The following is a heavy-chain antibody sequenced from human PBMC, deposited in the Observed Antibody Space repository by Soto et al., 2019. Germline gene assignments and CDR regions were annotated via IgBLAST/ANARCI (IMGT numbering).Heavy chain of an antibody. CDR3: GTGSAFDI. V-gene: IGHV3-15*01. Sequence: EVQLVESGGGLVKPGGSLRLCCAASGFTFSNSYMTWGRQTPGKGLEWLGRIKRKSDGETTDYAVPVKGRFTISRDDAKSTVYLQMNSLKTEDTAMYYCGTGSAFDIWGQGTMVTVSS. CDR2: IKRKSDGETT. J-gene: IGHJ3*02. CDR1: GFTFSNSY. D-gene: IGHD7-27*01.